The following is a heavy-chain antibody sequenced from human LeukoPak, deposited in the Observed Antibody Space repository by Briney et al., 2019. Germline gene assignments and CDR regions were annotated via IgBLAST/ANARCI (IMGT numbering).Heavy chain of an antibody. V-gene: IGHV1-69*05. CDR3: ARVDRYHYYLDV. Sequence: SVKVSCKASGGTFSSYAISWVRQAPGQGLEWMGGIMPLFNTANHAQQFQGRVTITTDESTSTAYMELSSLRFEDTAMYYCARVDRYHYYLDVWGKGTTVTVSS. CDR2: IMPLFNTA. J-gene: IGHJ6*03. CDR1: GGTFSSYA.